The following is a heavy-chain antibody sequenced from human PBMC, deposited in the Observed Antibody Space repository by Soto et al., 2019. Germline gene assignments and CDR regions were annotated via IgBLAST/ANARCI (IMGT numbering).Heavy chain of an antibody. Sequence: ASVKVSCKASGGTFSSYAISWVRQAPGQGLEWMGVINPSGGTTSYAQKFQGRVTMTRDTSTSTVYMELSSLRSEDTAVYYCARDSTVTHYFDYWGQGTLVTVSS. D-gene: IGHD4-17*01. CDR2: INPSGGTT. J-gene: IGHJ4*02. V-gene: IGHV1-46*01. CDR1: GGTFSSYA. CDR3: ARDSTVTHYFDY.